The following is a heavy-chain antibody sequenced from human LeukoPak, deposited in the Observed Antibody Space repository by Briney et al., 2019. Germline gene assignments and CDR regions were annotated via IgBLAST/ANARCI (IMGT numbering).Heavy chain of an antibody. CDR1: RGSIRTADYY. V-gene: IGHV4-39*01. Sequence: SETLSFTCTVSRGSIRTADYYWAWVRQPPGEGLEWLGSIYFSGTPYFNPSLKSRVAVSIDTSKNQFSLKVTSVNASDTAVYFCARTSSWYAGAWFDSWGQGTLVTVSS. CDR3: ARTSSWYAGAWFDS. D-gene: IGHD6-13*01. J-gene: IGHJ5*01. CDR2: IYFSGTP.